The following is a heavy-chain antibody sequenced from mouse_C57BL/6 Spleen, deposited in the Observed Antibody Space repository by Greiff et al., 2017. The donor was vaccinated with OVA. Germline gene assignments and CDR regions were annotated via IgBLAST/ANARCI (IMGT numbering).Heavy chain of an antibody. J-gene: IGHJ4*01. CDR2: IYPGSGST. Sequence: QVQLKQPGAELVKPGASVKMSCKASGYTFTSYWITWVKQRPGQGLEWIGDIYPGSGSTNYNEKFKSKATLTVDTSSSTAYMQLSSLTSEDSAVYYCARELDGYGGYYAMDYWGQGTSVTVSS. V-gene: IGHV1-55*01. D-gene: IGHD2-3*01. CDR1: GYTFTSYW. CDR3: ARELDGYGGYYAMDY.